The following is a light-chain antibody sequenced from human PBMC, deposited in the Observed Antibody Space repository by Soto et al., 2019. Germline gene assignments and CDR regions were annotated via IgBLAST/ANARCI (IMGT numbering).Light chain of an antibody. J-gene: IGKJ2*01. Sequence: EIVLTQSPATLSLSPGERATLSCRASQSVSSYLAWYQQKPGQAPRLLIYDASNRATGIPARFSSSGSGTDFTLTISSLEPEDFAVYYCQQRSNWLYTFGQETKQEIK. CDR2: DAS. CDR3: QQRSNWLYT. CDR1: QSVSSY. V-gene: IGKV3-11*01.